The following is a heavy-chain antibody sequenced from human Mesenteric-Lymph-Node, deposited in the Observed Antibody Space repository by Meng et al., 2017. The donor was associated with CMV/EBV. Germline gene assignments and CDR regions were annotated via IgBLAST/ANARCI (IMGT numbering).Heavy chain of an antibody. D-gene: IGHD5-24*01. CDR2: MYYPGST. CDR1: GGSISNYY. CDR3: ATGGGWAGYNDY. J-gene: IGHJ4*02. Sequence: SQTLSLTCTVSGGSISNYYCTWIRQSPGKGLEWIGYMYYPGSTNYNPSLKSRLTISVDTSKNQFSLRLTSVTAADTAVYYCATGGGWAGYNDYWGQGTLVTVSS. V-gene: IGHV4-59*01.